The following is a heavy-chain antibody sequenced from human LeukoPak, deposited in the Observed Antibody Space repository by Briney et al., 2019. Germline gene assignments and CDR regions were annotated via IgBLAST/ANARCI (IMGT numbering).Heavy chain of an antibody. V-gene: IGHV4-39*07. CDR1: GGSISSSSYY. Sequence: SETLSLTCTVSGGSISSSSYYWGWIRQPPGKGLEWIGSIYHSGSTYYNPSLKSRVTISVDTSKNQFSLRLSSVTAADTAVYYCARGVARSSKFHFSYYFDYWGQGTLVTVSS. CDR3: ARGVARSSKFHFSYYFDY. J-gene: IGHJ4*02. D-gene: IGHD6-6*01. CDR2: IYHSGST.